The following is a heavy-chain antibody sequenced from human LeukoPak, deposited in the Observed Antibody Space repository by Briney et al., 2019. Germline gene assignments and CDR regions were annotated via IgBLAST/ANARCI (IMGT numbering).Heavy chain of an antibody. CDR3: ATGGGWEPSSGVVTHIDV. CDR1: GFTFDDYA. J-gene: IGHJ6*03. D-gene: IGHD3-3*01. Sequence: PGRSLRLSCAASGFTFDDYAMHWVRQAPGKGLEWVSGISWNSGSIGYADSVKGRFTISRDNAKNSLYLQMNSLRVEDTAVYYCATGGGWEPSSGVVTHIDVWGKGTTVTVSS. V-gene: IGHV3-9*01. CDR2: ISWNSGSI.